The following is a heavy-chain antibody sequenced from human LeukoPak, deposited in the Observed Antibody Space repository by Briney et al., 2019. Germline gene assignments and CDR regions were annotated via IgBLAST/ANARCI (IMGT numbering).Heavy chain of an antibody. V-gene: IGHV3-9*01. Sequence: PGRSLRLSCAASGFTFDDYAMPWVRQAPGKGLEWVSGISWNSGSIGYADSVKGRFTISRDNAKNSLYLQMNSLRAEDTALYYCAKALLGATIQGPVDYWGQGTLVTVSS. D-gene: IGHD1-26*01. J-gene: IGHJ4*02. CDR1: GFTFDDYA. CDR3: AKALLGATIQGPVDY. CDR2: ISWNSGSI.